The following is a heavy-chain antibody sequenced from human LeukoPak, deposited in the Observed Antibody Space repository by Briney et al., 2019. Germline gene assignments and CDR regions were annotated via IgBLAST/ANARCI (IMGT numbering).Heavy chain of an antibody. CDR2: FDPEDGET. CDR3: ATVSGGYCSSTSCHNWFDP. CDR1: GYTLTELS. V-gene: IGHV1-24*01. J-gene: IGHJ5*02. D-gene: IGHD2-2*01. Sequence: ASVKVSCKVSGYTLTELSMHWVRQAPGKGLEWVGGFDPEDGETIYAQKFQGRVTMTEDTSTDTAYMELSSLRSGDTAVYYCATVSGGYCSSTSCHNWFDPWGQGTLVTVFS.